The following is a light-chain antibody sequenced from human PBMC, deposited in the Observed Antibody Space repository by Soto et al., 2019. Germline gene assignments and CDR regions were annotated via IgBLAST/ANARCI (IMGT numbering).Light chain of an antibody. Sequence: QSVLTQPASVSGSPGQSITISCTGISSDVGGYNYVSWYQQHPGKAPKLMIYEVSNRPSGVSNLFFGSTSGNTASLTISGLQAEDEAHYSWRSYTKTRTYVFGTGANVTV. V-gene: IGLV2-14*01. CDR2: EVS. CDR1: SSDVGGYNY. J-gene: IGLJ1*01. CDR3: RSYTKTRTYV.